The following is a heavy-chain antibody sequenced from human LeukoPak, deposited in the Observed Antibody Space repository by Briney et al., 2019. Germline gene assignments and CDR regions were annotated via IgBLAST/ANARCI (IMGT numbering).Heavy chain of an antibody. CDR1: GFAFNSYS. J-gene: IGHJ4*02. Sequence: GGSLRLSCAASGFAFNSYSLNWVRQAPGKGLEWVSCISSNSEYIYYADSVRGRFTISRDNAKNSVYLQMDSLRAEDTAVFYCARSITTFGVIIDRFDYWGQGILVTVSS. CDR3: ARSITTFGVIIDRFDY. V-gene: IGHV3-21*01. D-gene: IGHD3-3*01. CDR2: ISSNSEYI.